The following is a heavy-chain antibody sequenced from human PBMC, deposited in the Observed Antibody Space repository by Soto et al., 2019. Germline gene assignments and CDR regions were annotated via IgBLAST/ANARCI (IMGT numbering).Heavy chain of an antibody. V-gene: IGHV3-21*01. J-gene: IGHJ4*02. D-gene: IGHD5-12*01. CDR3: ARDNIGYSGYDI. CDR1: GFTFSSYS. Sequence: PGGSLRLSCAASGFTFSSYSMNWVRQAPGKGLEWVSSISSSSSYIYYADSVKGRFTISRDNAKNSLYLQMNSLRAEDTAVYYCARDNIGYSGYDIWGQGTLLTVSS. CDR2: ISSSSSYI.